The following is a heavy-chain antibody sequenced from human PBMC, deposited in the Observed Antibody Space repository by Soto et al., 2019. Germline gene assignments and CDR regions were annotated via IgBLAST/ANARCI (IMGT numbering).Heavy chain of an antibody. V-gene: IGHV1-69*13. CDR3: ARDKFSRVYGDYAPAEYFQH. CDR2: IIPIFGTA. D-gene: IGHD4-17*01. J-gene: IGHJ1*01. CDR1: GGTFSSYA. Sequence: SVKVSCKASGGTFSSYAISWVRQAPGQGLEWMGGIIPIFGTANYAQKFQGRVTITADESTSTAYMELSSLRSEATAVYYCARDKFSRVYGDYAPAEYFQHWGQGTLVTVSS.